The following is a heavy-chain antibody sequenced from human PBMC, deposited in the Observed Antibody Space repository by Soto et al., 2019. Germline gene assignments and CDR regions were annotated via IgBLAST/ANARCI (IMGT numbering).Heavy chain of an antibody. CDR2: IWYDGSNK. CDR1: GFTFSSYG. Sequence: SGGSLRLSCAASGFTFSSYGMHWVRQAPGKGLEWVAVIWYDGSNKYYADSVKGRFTISRDNSKNTLYLQMNSLRAEDTAVYYCARDPGYCSSTSCSPAYYYYMDVWGKGTTVTVSS. D-gene: IGHD2-2*01. J-gene: IGHJ6*03. V-gene: IGHV3-33*01. CDR3: ARDPGYCSSTSCSPAYYYYMDV.